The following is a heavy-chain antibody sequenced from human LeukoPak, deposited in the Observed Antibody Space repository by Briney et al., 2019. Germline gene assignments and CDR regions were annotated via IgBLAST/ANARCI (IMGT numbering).Heavy chain of an antibody. CDR3: ARSLAYYDILTG. CDR2: IIPIFGTA. Sequence: SSVKVSCKASGGTFSSYAISWVRQAPGQGLEWMRGIIPIFGTANYAQKFQGRVTITTDESTSTAYMELSSLRSEDTAVYYCARSLAYYDILTGWGQGTLVTVSS. D-gene: IGHD3-9*01. V-gene: IGHV1-69*05. CDR1: GGTFSSYA. J-gene: IGHJ4*02.